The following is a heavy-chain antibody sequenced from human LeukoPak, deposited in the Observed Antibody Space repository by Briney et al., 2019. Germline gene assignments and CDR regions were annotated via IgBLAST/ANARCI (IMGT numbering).Heavy chain of an antibody. CDR2: ISKDGSTT. CDR1: GFTFNNFW. V-gene: IGHV3-74*01. J-gene: IGHJ4*02. D-gene: IGHD5-18*01. Sequence: AGGSLRLSCTASGFTFNNFWMHWVRQTPGKGLVWVSRISKDGSTTNYAHSVKGRFTISRDNAKNTLYLQMNSLTAEDTALYYCARGASSGYRIDYWGQGTLVPVSA. CDR3: ARGASSGYRIDY.